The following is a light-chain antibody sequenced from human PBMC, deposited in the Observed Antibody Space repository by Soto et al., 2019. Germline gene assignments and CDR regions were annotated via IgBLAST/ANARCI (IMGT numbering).Light chain of an antibody. Sequence: IQLTQSPCSLSASVGDRVTITFRASQGISSYLAWYQQKPGKVPKLLIYAASTLQSGVPSRFSGSGSGTDFTLTISSLQPEDVATYYCQKYNSAPLTFGGGTKVDIK. CDR3: QKYNSAPLT. J-gene: IGKJ4*01. CDR2: AAS. CDR1: QGISSY. V-gene: IGKV1-27*01.